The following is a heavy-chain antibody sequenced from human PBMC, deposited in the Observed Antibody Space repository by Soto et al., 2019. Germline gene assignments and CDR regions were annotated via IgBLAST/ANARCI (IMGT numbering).Heavy chain of an antibody. Sequence: QVQLVQSGAEVKKPGASVKVSCKASGYTFITYDINWVRQAPGQGLEWMGWMNPYNGNAGYAQKFQGRVTMTRNTSISTAYMELTSLKSNYTAVYFCARRKERSGPHYFDSWGQGTLVTVSS. CDR1: GYTFITYD. D-gene: IGHD1-1*01. V-gene: IGHV1-8*01. CDR2: MNPYNGNA. CDR3: ARRKERSGPHYFDS. J-gene: IGHJ4*02.